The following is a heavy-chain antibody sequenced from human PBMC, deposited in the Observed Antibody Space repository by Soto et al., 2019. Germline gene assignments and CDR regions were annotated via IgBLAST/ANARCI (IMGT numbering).Heavy chain of an antibody. J-gene: IGHJ4*02. V-gene: IGHV3-30*18. Sequence: GGSLRLSCAASGFTFSSYGMHWVRQAPGKGLEWVAVISYDGSNKYYADSVKGRFTISRDNSKNTLYLQMNSLRAEDTAVYYCAKAAAAAPDYWGQGTLVTVSS. CDR1: GFTFSSYG. CDR2: ISYDGSNK. CDR3: AKAAAAAPDY. D-gene: IGHD6-13*01.